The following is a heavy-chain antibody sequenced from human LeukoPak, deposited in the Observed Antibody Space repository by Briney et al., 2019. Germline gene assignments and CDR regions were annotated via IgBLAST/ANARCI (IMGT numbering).Heavy chain of an antibody. CDR1: GFTFSSYS. J-gene: IGHJ4*02. V-gene: IGHV3-21*01. D-gene: IGHD1-26*01. Sequence: GGSLRLSCAASGFTFSSYSMNWVRQAPGKGLEWVSSISSSSSYIYYADSVKGRFTISRDNAKNSLYLQMNSLRAEDTAVYYCARVQWEPIVGETGFDYWGQGTLVTVSS. CDR3: ARVQWEPIVGETGFDY. CDR2: ISSSSSYI.